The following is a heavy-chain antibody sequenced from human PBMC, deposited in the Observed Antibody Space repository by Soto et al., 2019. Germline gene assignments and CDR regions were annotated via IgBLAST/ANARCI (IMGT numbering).Heavy chain of an antibody. CDR3: ARVGKTRPGYSSRDFDY. D-gene: IGHD6-13*01. Sequence: QLQLQESGPGLVKPSETLSLTCTVSGGSISSSSYYWGWIRQPPGKGLEWIGSMYYSGSTYYNPSLKSRVTISVDTSKNQFSLKLSSVTAADTAVYYCARVGKTRPGYSSRDFDYWGQGTLVTVSS. J-gene: IGHJ4*02. V-gene: IGHV4-39*01. CDR2: MYYSGST. CDR1: GGSISSSSYY.